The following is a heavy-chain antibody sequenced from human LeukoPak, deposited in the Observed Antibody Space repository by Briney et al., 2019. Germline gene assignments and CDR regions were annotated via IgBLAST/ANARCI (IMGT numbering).Heavy chain of an antibody. CDR2: IRYDGSNK. CDR3: ARDNVAAAGYYYYYGMDV. Sequence: GRSLRLSCAASGFTFSSYGMHWVRQAPGKGLEWVAVIRYDGSNKYYADSVKGRFTISRDNSKNTLYLQMNSLRAEDTAVYYCARDNVAAAGYYYYYGMDVWGKGTTVTVSS. V-gene: IGHV3-33*01. J-gene: IGHJ6*04. D-gene: IGHD6-13*01. CDR1: GFTFSSYG.